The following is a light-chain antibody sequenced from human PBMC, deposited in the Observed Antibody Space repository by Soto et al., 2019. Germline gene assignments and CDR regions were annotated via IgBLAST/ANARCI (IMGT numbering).Light chain of an antibody. Sequence: IALTQSPGTLSLSPGERATLSYTASQSVSSSYLAWYQQKPGQAPRLLIYGASSRATGIPARFSGIGSGTDFTLTISSLEPEDLAVDDCQQYGSSPITFGQGTRLEIK. CDR3: QQYGSSPIT. CDR2: GAS. V-gene: IGKV3-20*01. J-gene: IGKJ5*01. CDR1: QSVSSSY.